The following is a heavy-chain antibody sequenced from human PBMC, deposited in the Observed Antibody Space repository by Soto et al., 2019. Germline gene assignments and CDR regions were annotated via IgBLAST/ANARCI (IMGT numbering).Heavy chain of an antibody. Sequence: VASVKVSCKASGYKFTTYFIHWVRQAPGQGLEWMGMIHPSGDTGYAQKSRGRVTMTIDTSTTTAYMELRNLTSEDTAVYFSVRGYCTTSPCSGDFQFWGQGALVTVSS. V-gene: IGHV1-46*01. J-gene: IGHJ1*01. CDR3: VRGYCTTSPCSGDFQF. CDR1: GYKFTTYF. D-gene: IGHD2-15*01. CDR2: IHPSGDT.